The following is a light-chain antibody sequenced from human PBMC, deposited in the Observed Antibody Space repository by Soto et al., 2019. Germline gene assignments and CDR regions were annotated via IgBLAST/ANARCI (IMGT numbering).Light chain of an antibody. CDR3: QQYNNYLWT. CDR1: QSFSSGY. V-gene: IGKV3-20*01. J-gene: IGKJ1*01. Sequence: EIVLTQSPGTLSLSPGERATLSCRASQSFSSGYLAWYQQKPGQAPRLLIYDASTLEKGVPSRFNGSGSGTEFSLTISSLEPDDFATYYCQQYNNYLWTFGQGTKVEVK. CDR2: DAS.